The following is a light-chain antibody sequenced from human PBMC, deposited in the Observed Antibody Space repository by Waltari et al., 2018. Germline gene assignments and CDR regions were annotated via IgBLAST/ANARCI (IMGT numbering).Light chain of an antibody. CDR3: QQTYSTPLT. J-gene: IGKJ4*01. CDR2: VAS. Sequence: DIQMTQSPSSLPASVGDRVTITCRSSQSISNYLNWYQHKPGEAPKLLVYVASNLQRGVPSRFSGSGSETDFTLTISSLQLEDFATYYCQQTYSTPLTFGGGTKVEIK. V-gene: IGKV1-39*01. CDR1: QSISNY.